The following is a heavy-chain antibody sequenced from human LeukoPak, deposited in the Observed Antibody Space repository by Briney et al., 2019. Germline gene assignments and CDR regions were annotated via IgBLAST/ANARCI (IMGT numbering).Heavy chain of an antibody. Sequence: PGGSLRLSCAASGFTFSDYYMSWIRQAPGKGLEWVSYISSSGSTIYYADSVKGRFTISRDNAKNSLYLQMNSLRAEDTAVYYCASHYYDSSGLLDYWGQGTLVTVSS. CDR2: ISSSGSTI. CDR1: GFTFSDYY. V-gene: IGHV3-11*04. J-gene: IGHJ4*02. CDR3: ASHYYDSSGLLDY. D-gene: IGHD3-22*01.